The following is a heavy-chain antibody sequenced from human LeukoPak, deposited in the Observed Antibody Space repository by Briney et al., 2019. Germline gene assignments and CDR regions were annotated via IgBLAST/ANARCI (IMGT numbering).Heavy chain of an antibody. CDR2: INSDGSST. D-gene: IGHD1-26*01. Sequence: GGSLRLSCAASGFTFSSYWMHWVRQAPGKGLVWVSRINSDGSSTSYADSVKGRFTISRDNAKNTLYLQMNSLRAEDTAVYYCAGGTGYSGSLGPWGQGTLVTVSS. CDR1: GFTFSSYW. V-gene: IGHV3-74*01. J-gene: IGHJ5*02. CDR3: AGGTGYSGSLGP.